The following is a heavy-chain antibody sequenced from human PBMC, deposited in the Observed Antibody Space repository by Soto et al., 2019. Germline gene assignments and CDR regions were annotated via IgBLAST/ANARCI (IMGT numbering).Heavy chain of an antibody. J-gene: IGHJ6*03. Sequence: GGSLRLSCAASGFTVSSNYMSWVRQAPGKGLEWVSVIYSGGSTYYADSVKGRFTISRHNSKNTLYLQMNSLRAEDTAVYYCAREVFWSGYFRLRYMDVWGKGTTVTVSS. D-gene: IGHD3-3*01. V-gene: IGHV3-53*04. CDR2: IYSGGST. CDR3: AREVFWSGYFRLRYMDV. CDR1: GFTVSSNY.